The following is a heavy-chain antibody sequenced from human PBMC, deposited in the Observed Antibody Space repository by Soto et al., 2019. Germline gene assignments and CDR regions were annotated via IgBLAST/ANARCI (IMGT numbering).Heavy chain of an antibody. V-gene: IGHV3-33*01. CDR3: ARSSCGGDCYENWFDP. CDR2: IWYDGSNK. J-gene: IGHJ5*02. CDR1: GFTFSSYG. D-gene: IGHD2-21*02. Sequence: GGSLRLSCAASGFTFSSYGMHWVRQAPGKGLEWVAVIWYDGSNKYYADSVKGRFTISRDNSKNTLYLQMNSLRAEDTAVYYCARSSCGGDCYENWFDPWGQGTLVTVSS.